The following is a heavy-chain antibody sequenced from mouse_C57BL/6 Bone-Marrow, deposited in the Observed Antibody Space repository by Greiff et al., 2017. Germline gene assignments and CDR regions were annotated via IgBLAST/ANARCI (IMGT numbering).Heavy chain of an antibody. Sequence: QVQLQQSGAELMKPGASVKLSCKATGYPFTGYWIEWVKQRPGHGLEWIGEILPGSGSTNYNEKFKGKATFTADTSSNTAYMQLSSLTTEYSAIYYCARYPMTTLVPYYFDYWGQGTTLTVSS. J-gene: IGHJ2*01. CDR1: GYPFTGYW. CDR2: ILPGSGST. D-gene: IGHD1-1*01. V-gene: IGHV1-9*01. CDR3: ARYPMTTLVPYYFDY.